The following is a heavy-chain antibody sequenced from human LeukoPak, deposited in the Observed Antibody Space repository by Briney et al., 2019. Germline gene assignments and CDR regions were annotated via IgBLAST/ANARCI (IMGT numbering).Heavy chain of an antibody. CDR1: GFTFGGYY. CDR2: ISSSGSII. J-gene: IGHJ6*03. D-gene: IGHD6-13*01. Sequence: PGGSLRLSCAASGFTFGGYYMSWIRQAPGKGLEWVSYISSSGSIIYYAHSVKGRFTISRDNAKNSLYLQMNSLRAEDTAVYYCASRQFYRSSWSLGYMDVWGKGTTVTVSS. CDR3: ASRQFYRSSWSLGYMDV. V-gene: IGHV3-11*04.